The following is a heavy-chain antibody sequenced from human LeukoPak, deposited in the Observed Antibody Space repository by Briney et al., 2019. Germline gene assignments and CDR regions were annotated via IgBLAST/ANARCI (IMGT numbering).Heavy chain of an antibody. CDR2: IYSGGST. Sequence: PGGSLRLSCAASGFTVSSNYMSWVRQAPGKGLEWVSVIYSGGSTYYADSVKGRFTISRDNSKNTLYLQMNSLRAEDTAVYYCARSLLLIAVVAPFDYWGQGTLVTVSS. J-gene: IGHJ4*02. V-gene: IGHV3-53*01. D-gene: IGHD6-19*01. CDR3: ARSLLLIAVVAPFDY. CDR1: GFTVSSNY.